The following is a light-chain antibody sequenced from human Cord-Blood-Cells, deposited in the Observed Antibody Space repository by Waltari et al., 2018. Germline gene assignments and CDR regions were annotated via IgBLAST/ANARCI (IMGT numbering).Light chain of an antibody. CDR1: RRDVGGFNY. CDR2: DVS. J-gene: IGLJ2*01. CDR3: CSYAGSYTLV. V-gene: IGLV2-11*01. Sequence: QSALTQPRSVSGSPGQQVTISCTGTRRDVGGFNYVPWYQQHPGKAPKLMIYDVSKRPSGVPDRFSGSKSGNTASLTISGLQAEDEADYYCCSYAGSYTLVFGGGTKLTVL.